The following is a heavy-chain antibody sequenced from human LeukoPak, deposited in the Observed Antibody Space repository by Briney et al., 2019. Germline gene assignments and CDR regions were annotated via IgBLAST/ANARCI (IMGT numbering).Heavy chain of an antibody. CDR2: IYYSGST. CDR3: ARHSYYDSSGYYPLLFDY. V-gene: IGHV4-59*01. J-gene: IGHJ4*02. D-gene: IGHD3-22*01. CDR1: GGSISSYY. Sequence: PSETLSLTCTVSGGSISSYYWSWIRQPPGKGLEWIAYIYYSGSTNYNPSLKSRVTISVDTSKNQFSLKLSSVTAADTAVYYCARHSYYDSSGYYPLLFDYWGQGTLVTVSS.